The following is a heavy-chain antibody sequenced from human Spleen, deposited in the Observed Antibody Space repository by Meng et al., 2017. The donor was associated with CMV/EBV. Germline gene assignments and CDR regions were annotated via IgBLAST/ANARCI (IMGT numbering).Heavy chain of an antibody. CDR2: IYYSGST. CDR1: GGSISSYY. D-gene: IGHD1-1*01. V-gene: IGHV4-59*01. Sequence: SETLSITCTGSGGSISSYYWSWIRQPPGKGLEWIGYIYYSGSTNYNPSLKSRVTISVDTSKNQFSLNLNSVTAADTAVYYCARLAWAEITPLEGGFDPWGQGILVTVSS. J-gene: IGHJ5*02. CDR3: ARLAWAEITPLEGGFDP.